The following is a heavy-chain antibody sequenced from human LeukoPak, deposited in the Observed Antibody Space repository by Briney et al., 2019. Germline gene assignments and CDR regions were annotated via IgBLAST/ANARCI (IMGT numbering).Heavy chain of an antibody. V-gene: IGHV3-74*03. D-gene: IGHD3-22*01. CDR1: GFTFSTSW. CDR3: AKDHYYDSSGD. J-gene: IGHJ4*02. CDR2: IDSDGSRI. Sequence: GGSLRLSCEGSGFTFSTSWMHWVRQAPGKGLVWVSRIDSDGSRITYADSVKGRFTISRDNSKNTLYLQMNSLRAEDTAVYYCAKDHYYDSSGDWGQGTLVTVSS.